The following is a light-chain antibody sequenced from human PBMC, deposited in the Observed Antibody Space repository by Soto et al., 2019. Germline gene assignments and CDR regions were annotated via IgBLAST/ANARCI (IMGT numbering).Light chain of an antibody. J-gene: IGKJ1*01. CDR1: QTSSRNY. CDR2: GAS. Sequence: VLTQSQCTLSFSPGERATVSCRARQTSSRNYLAWYQKKPGQAPRHLSYGASTRATGIPDMFTGSGSGTEFTRTIARLEPEDFAVYDCQQYGGPVPWTFGQGTKGEV. CDR3: QQYGGPVPWT. V-gene: IGKV3-20*01.